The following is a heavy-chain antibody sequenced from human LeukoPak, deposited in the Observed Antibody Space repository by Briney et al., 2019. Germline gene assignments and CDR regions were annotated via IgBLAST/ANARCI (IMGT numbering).Heavy chain of an antibody. V-gene: IGHV3-74*01. Sequence: PGGSLRLSCVPPLFPFRYYWMHWVRQAPGEGVGWVSRIDGDGSSTSYADSVKGRFSTSRDNAKNTVYLHMDSLRAEDTAVYYCARVGRLQSFDAFDIWGQGTTVTVSS. D-gene: IGHD4-11*01. CDR3: ARVGRLQSFDAFDI. CDR1: LFPFRYYW. CDR2: IDGDGSST. J-gene: IGHJ3*02.